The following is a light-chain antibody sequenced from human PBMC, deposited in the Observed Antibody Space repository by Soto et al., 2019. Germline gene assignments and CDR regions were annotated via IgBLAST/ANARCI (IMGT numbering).Light chain of an antibody. Sequence: IQLTQSPSSLAASVGDRVSITCRASQSISSYLNWYQQKPGKAHKLMMYAASSLQSGVPSRFSGSASGTDFTLTISSLQAEDFANYCCQQSYRTPHITFGQGTRLEIK. V-gene: IGKV1-39*01. CDR1: QSISSY. CDR3: QQSYRTPHIT. J-gene: IGKJ5*01. CDR2: AAS.